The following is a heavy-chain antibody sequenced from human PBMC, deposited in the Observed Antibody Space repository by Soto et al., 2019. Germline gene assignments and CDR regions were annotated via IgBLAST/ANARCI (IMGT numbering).Heavy chain of an antibody. V-gene: IGHV6-1*01. CDR1: GDSVSSNSAA. J-gene: IGHJ6*02. D-gene: IGHD6-13*01. CDR3: ARDQEDSSSWYRYYYYGMDV. CDR2: TYYRSKWYN. Sequence: SQTLSLTCAISGDSVSSNSAAWNWIRQSPSRGLEWLGRTYYRSKWYNDYAVSVKSRITINPDTSKNQFSLQLNSVTPEDTAVYYCARDQEDSSSWYRYYYYGMDVWGQGTTVTSP.